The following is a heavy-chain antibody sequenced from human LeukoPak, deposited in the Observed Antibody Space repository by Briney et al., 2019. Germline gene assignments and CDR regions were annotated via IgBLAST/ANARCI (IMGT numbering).Heavy chain of an antibody. CDR1: GGSISSSSYY. J-gene: IGHJ3*02. CDR2: IYYSGST. Sequence: SETLSLTCTVSGGSISSSSYYWGWIRQPPGKGLEGIGSIYYSGSTYYNPSLKSRVTISVDTSKNQFSLKLSSVTAADTAVYYCARIPVGDDSSGYFAFDIWGQGTMVTVSS. V-gene: IGHV4-39*07. CDR3: ARIPVGDDSSGYFAFDI. D-gene: IGHD3-22*01.